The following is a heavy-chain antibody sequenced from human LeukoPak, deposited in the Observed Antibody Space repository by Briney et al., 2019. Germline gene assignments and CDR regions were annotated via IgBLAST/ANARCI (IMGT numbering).Heavy chain of an antibody. J-gene: IGHJ4*02. Sequence: RGSLRLSCAASGFTFSTYNMNWVRQAPGKGLEWVSHITSSSSNIYYADSVKGRFTISRDNAKNALYLQMNSLRDEDTAVYYCATSGNYNLEYWGQGTLVTVSS. V-gene: IGHV3-48*02. D-gene: IGHD1-26*01. CDR1: GFTFSTYN. CDR3: ATSGNYNLEY. CDR2: ITSSSSNI.